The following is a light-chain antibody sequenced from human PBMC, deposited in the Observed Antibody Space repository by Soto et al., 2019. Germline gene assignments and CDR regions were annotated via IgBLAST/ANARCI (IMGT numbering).Light chain of an antibody. J-gene: IGKJ3*01. CDR3: QHRSNWPSPFT. Sequence: DIVLTQSPATLSLSPGERATLSCRASESVSSYLAWYQQKPGQAPRLLIYDASNRATGIPARFSGSGSGTDFTLTISSLAPEDFAVYDCQHRSNWPSPFTFGPGTKVDIK. CDR2: DAS. CDR1: ESVSSY. V-gene: IGKV3-11*01.